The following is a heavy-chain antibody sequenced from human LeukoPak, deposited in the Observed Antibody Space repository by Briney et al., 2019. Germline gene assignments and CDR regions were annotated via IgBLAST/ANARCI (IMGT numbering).Heavy chain of an antibody. V-gene: IGHV4-39*07. J-gene: IGHJ4*02. D-gene: IGHD3-22*01. Sequence: PSETLSLTCTVSGGSISSSSYYWGWIRQPPGRGLEGIGRIYYIGSPYYTPSLKRRVTISVDTSKNQFSLKLSSVTAADTAVYYCARVGDHYDSSGYYTLSFDYWGQGTLVTVSS. CDR3: ARVGDHYDSSGYYTLSFDY. CDR2: IYYIGSP. CDR1: GGSISSSSYY.